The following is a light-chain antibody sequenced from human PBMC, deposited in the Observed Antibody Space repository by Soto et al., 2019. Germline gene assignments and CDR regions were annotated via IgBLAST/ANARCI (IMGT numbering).Light chain of an antibody. V-gene: IGKV1-6*01. CDR2: SAS. Sequence: IQMTQSPSSLSATVGDKVTINCRVSQCVRDDVGWYQQKPGKAPKLLIYSASTLQSGVPSRFSGSVSGTDFTHTISGLQPEDFATYYCLQESNYPLTFGGGTRWIS. CDR1: QCVRDD. CDR3: LQESNYPLT. J-gene: IGKJ4*01.